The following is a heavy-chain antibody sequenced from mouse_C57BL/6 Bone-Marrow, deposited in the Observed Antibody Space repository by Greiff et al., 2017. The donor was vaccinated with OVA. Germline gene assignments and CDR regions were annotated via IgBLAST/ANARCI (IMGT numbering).Heavy chain of an antibody. CDR2: INPNNGGT. J-gene: IGHJ3*01. V-gene: IGHV1-18*01. CDR3: AREGPSWFAY. Sequence: VQLQQSGPELVKPGASVKIPCKASGYTFPDYNMDWVKQSHGKSLEWIGDINPNNGGTIYNQKFKGKATLTVDKSSSTAYMELRSLTSEDTAVYYCAREGPSWFAYWGQGTLVTVSA. CDR1: GYTFPDYN.